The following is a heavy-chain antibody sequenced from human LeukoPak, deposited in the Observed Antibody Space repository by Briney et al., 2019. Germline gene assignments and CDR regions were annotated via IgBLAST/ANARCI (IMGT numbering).Heavy chain of an antibody. Sequence: KAGGSLRLSCEASEFTFSNYNMNWVRQAPGQRLEWVSSITSSSTYVFYADSVKGRFTISRDNAQNSLYLQMNSLRAEDTAVYYCARVDYDILTGLDYWGQGTLVTVSS. V-gene: IGHV3-21*01. CDR2: ITSSSTYV. J-gene: IGHJ4*02. CDR3: ARVDYDILTGLDY. D-gene: IGHD3-9*01. CDR1: EFTFSNYN.